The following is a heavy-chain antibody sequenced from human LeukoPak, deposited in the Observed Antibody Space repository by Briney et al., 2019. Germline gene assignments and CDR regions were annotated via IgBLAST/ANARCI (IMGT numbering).Heavy chain of an antibody. V-gene: IGHV3-23*01. CDR2: ISGSGGST. Sequence: GGTLRLSCAASGFTFSSYGMSWVRQAPGKGLEWVSAISGSGGSTYYADSVKGRFTISRDNSKNTLYLQMNSLRVEDTAVYYCAKSLSSGYYYLDSFFDYWGQGTLVTVSS. J-gene: IGHJ4*02. D-gene: IGHD3-22*01. CDR3: AKSLSSGYYYLDSFFDY. CDR1: GFTFSSYG.